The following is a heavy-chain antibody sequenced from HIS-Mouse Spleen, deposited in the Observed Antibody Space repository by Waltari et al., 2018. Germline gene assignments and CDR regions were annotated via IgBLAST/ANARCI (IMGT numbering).Heavy chain of an antibody. CDR2: IKQDGSEK. J-gene: IGHJ2*01. Sequence: EVQLVESGGGLVQPGGSLRLSCAASGFTFSSSLMSWVRQAPGKGLEWVANIKQDGSEKYYVDSVKGRFTISRDNAKNSLYLQMNSLRAEDTAVYYSARDRYWYFDLWGRGTLVTVSS. V-gene: IGHV3-7*01. CDR3: ARDRYWYFDL. CDR1: GFTFSSSL.